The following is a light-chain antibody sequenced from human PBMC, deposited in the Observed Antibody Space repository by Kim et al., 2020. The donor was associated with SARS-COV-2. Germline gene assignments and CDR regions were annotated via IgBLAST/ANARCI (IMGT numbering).Light chain of an antibody. CDR1: SLRSYF. J-gene: IGLJ3*02. Sequence: SSELTQDPAVSVALGQTVRITCQGDSLRSYFASWYQQKPGQAPVLVIYGKNNRPSGIPDRLSGSSSGNTASLTITGAQAEDEADYYCNSRDSSDNHLVFGGGTQLTVL. CDR3: NSRDSSDNHLV. CDR2: GKN. V-gene: IGLV3-19*01.